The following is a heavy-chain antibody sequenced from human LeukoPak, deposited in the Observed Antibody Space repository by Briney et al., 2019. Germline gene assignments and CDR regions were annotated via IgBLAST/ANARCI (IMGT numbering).Heavy chain of an antibody. J-gene: IGHJ4*02. V-gene: IGHV4-59*01. CDR1: GGSISSYY. D-gene: IGHD5-18*01. Sequence: SVTLSLTCTVSGGSISSYYWSWIRQPPGKGLEWIGYIYYSGSTNYNPSLKSRVTISVDTSKNQFSLKLSSVTAADTAVYYCARGALTRGYSYGSFDYWGQGTLVTVSS. CDR3: ARGALTRGYSYGSFDY. CDR2: IYYSGST.